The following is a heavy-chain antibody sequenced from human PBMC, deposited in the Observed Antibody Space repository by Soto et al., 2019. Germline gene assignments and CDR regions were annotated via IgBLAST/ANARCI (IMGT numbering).Heavy chain of an antibody. J-gene: IGHJ6*02. V-gene: IGHV3-73*02. D-gene: IGHD4-17*01. Sequence: EVQLVESGGGLVQPGGSLKLSCAASGFTFSGSAMHWVRQASGKGLEWVGRIRSKANSYATAYAASVKGRFTISRDDSKNTAYLQMNSLKTEDTAVYYCTSLRWTVTTQPYYYYGMDVWGQGTTVTVSS. CDR3: TSLRWTVTTQPYYYYGMDV. CDR2: IRSKANSYAT. CDR1: GFTFSGSA.